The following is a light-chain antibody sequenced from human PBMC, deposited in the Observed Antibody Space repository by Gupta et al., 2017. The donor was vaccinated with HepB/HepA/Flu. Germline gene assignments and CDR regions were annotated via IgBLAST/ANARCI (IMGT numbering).Light chain of an antibody. V-gene: IGKV3-20*01. CDR2: GAS. J-gene: IGKJ2*01. CDR1: QSVSRSY. Sequence: EIVLTQSPGTLSLSPGERATLSCRASQSVSRSYLAWYQQNPDQAPRLLIDGASNRATGIPDRCSGSGSGTDFTLIISRLEPEDFAVYYWQRYGGPPTYTFGRGTKLEIK. CDR3: QRYGGPPTYT.